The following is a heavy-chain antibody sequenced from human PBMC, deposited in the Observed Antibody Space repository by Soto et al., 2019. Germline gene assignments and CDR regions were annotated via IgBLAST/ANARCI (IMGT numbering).Heavy chain of an antibody. D-gene: IGHD6-13*01. CDR3: ASSSSWAGEAFDI. V-gene: IGHV3-74*01. CDR2: INSDGSST. CDR1: GFTFSSYW. J-gene: IGHJ3*02. Sequence: PGGSLRLSCAASGFTFSSYWMHWVRQAPGKGLVWVSRINSDGSSTSYADSVKGRFTISRDNAKNTLYLQMNSLRAEDTAVYYCASSSSWAGEAFDIWGQGTMVTVSS.